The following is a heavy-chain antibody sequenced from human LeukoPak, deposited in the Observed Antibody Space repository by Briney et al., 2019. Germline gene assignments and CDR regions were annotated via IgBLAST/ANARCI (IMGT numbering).Heavy chain of an antibody. J-gene: IGHJ4*02. D-gene: IGHD2-21*01. CDR3: ARGGKGFPLGLRFDY. CDR1: GGSISTYY. Sequence: SETLSLTCTVSGGSISTYYWTWIRQPPGKGLEWIGYIYFSGSTNYNPSLKSRVTISVDTSKNQFSLNLTSVTAADTAVYYCARGGKGFPLGLRFDYWGQGSLVTVSS. V-gene: IGHV4-59*01. CDR2: IYFSGST.